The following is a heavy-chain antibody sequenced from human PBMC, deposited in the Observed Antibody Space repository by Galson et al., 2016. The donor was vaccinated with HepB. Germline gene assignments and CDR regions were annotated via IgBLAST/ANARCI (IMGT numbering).Heavy chain of an antibody. CDR2: ISFDGSKK. CDR3: AKGRASGTECLWFDP. D-gene: IGHD6-13*01. J-gene: IGHJ5*02. CDR1: GFSFNTYG. Sequence: SLRLSCAASGFSFNTYGMHWVRQAPGKGPEWVAVISFDGSKKYYADSVKGRFIISRDDSKNTLYLQMNSLRGEDTAVYYCAKGRASGTECLWFDPRGQGALVTVSS. V-gene: IGHV3-30*18.